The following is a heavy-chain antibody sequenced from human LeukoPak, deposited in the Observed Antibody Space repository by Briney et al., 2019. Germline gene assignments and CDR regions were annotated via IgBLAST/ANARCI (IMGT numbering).Heavy chain of an antibody. CDR3: ARDYRSIAAAGTVQYYYYYGMDV. CDR1: GYTFTSYG. J-gene: IGHJ6*02. CDR2: ISAYNGNT. D-gene: IGHD6-13*01. V-gene: IGHV1-18*01. Sequence: ASVKVSCKASGYTFTSYGISWVRQAPGQGLEWMGWISAYNGNTNYAQKLQGRVTMTTDTSTSTAYMELRSLRPDDTAVYYCARDYRSIAAAGTVQYYYYYGMDVWGQGTTVTVSS.